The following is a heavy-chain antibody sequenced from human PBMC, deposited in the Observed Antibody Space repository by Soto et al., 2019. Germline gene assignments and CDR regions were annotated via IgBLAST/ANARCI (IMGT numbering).Heavy chain of an antibody. D-gene: IGHD3-10*01. CDR1: GGTFSSYA. V-gene: IGHV1-69*13. J-gene: IGHJ4*02. CDR2: IIPIFGTA. Sequence: SVKVSCKASGGTFSSYAISWVRQAPGQGLEWMGGIIPIFGTANYAQKFQGRVTITADESTSTAYMELSSLRSEDTAVYYCAGCSVVRGEPSYYIDFWGQGILVTVSS. CDR3: AGCSVVRGEPSYYIDF.